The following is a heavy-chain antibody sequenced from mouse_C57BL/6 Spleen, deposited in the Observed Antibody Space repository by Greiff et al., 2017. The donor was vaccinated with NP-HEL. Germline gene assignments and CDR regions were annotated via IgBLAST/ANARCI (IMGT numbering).Heavy chain of an antibody. V-gene: IGHV1-69*01. CDR3: ARTRTWHDYYGSSPFDY. D-gene: IGHD1-1*01. Sequence: QVQLQQPGAELVMPGASVKLSCKASGYTFTSYWMHWVKQRPGQGLEWIGEIDPSDSYTNYNQKFKGKSTLTVDKSSSTAYMQLSSLTSEDSAVYYCARTRTWHDYYGSSPFDYWGQGTTLTVSS. CDR1: GYTFTSYW. J-gene: IGHJ2*01. CDR2: IDPSDSYT.